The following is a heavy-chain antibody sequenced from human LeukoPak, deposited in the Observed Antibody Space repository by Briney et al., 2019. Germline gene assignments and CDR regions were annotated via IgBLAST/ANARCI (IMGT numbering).Heavy chain of an antibody. CDR3: ARGSPGGLRFLEWSGYYFDY. CDR1: GFTVSSNY. V-gene: IGHV3-53*01. D-gene: IGHD3-3*01. Sequence: PGGSLRLSCAASGFTVSSNYMSWVRQAPGKGLEWVSVIYSGGSTYYADSVKGRFTISRDNSKNTLYLQMNSPRAEDTAVYYCARGSPGGLRFLEWSGYYFDYWGQGTLVTVSS. CDR2: IYSGGST. J-gene: IGHJ4*02.